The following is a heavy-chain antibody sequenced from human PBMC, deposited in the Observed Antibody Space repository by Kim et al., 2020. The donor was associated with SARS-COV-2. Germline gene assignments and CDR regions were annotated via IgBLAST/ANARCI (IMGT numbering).Heavy chain of an antibody. Sequence: GGSLRLSCAASGFTFSSYGMHWVRQAPGKGLEWVAVISYDGSNKYYADSVKGRFTISRDNSKNTLYLQMNSLRAEDTAVYYCARGAAQQWLNHALGYFDYWGQGTLVTVSS. D-gene: IGHD6-19*01. CDR1: GFTFSSYG. J-gene: IGHJ4*02. CDR3: ARGAAQQWLNHALGYFDY. CDR2: ISYDGSNK. V-gene: IGHV3-33*05.